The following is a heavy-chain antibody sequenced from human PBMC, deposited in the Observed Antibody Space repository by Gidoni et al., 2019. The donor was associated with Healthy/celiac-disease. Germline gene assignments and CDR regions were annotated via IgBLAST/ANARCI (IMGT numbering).Heavy chain of an antibody. Sequence: QVHLVQSGAAVTKPGSSVKVSCKASGAPFSRYPISWVRQAPGQGLEWLGGIIPIFGTANYAQKFQGRVTITADESTSTAYMELSSLRSEDTAVYYCARASACSGGSCYRDYYGMDVWGQGTTVTVSS. J-gene: IGHJ6*02. D-gene: IGHD2-15*01. V-gene: IGHV1-69*01. CDR3: ARASACSGGSCYRDYYGMDV. CDR1: GAPFSRYP. CDR2: IIPIFGTA.